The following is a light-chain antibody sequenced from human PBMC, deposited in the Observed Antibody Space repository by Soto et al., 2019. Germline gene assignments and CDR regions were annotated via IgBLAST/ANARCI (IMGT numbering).Light chain of an antibody. CDR1: QTVNANF. J-gene: IGKJ1*01. CDR3: HQSGDSPT. V-gene: IGKV3-20*01. Sequence: EIVMTQSPATLSVSPGERATLSCRSSQTVNANFLAWYQQKPGQAPRLLIYGVSNRAPGIPDRFSGSGSGTEITLTISRLEPEDFAVDDCHQSGDSPTFGQGTKVDIK. CDR2: GVS.